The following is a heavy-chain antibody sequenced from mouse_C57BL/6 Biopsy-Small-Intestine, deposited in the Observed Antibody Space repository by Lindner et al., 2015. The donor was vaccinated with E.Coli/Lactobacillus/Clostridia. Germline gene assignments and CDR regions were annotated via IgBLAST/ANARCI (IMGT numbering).Heavy chain of an antibody. Sequence: VQLQESGAELVKPGASVKISCKASGYSFTGYFMNWVMQSHGKSLEWIGRINPYNGDTFYNQKFKGKATLTVDKSSSTAHMELRSLTSEDSAVYYCARAGYYGGYYFDYWGQGTTLTVSS. CDR1: GYSFTGYF. D-gene: IGHD1-1*01. J-gene: IGHJ2*01. V-gene: IGHV1-20*01. CDR3: ARAGYYGGYYFDY. CDR2: INPYNGDT.